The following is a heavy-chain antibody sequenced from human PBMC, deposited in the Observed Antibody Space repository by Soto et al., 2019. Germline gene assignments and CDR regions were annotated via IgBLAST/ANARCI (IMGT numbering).Heavy chain of an antibody. V-gene: IGHV3-49*03. J-gene: IGHJ5*02. CDR1: GFTFGDYA. CDR2: IRSKAYGGTT. Sequence: PGGSLRLSCTASGFTFGDYAMSWFRQAPGRGLEWVGFIRSKAYGGTTEYAASVKGRFTISRDDSKSIAYLQMNSLKTGDTAVYYCTRDKFETRYDFWSLYWFDPWGQGTLVTVSS. D-gene: IGHD3-3*01. CDR3: TRDKFETRYDFWSLYWFDP.